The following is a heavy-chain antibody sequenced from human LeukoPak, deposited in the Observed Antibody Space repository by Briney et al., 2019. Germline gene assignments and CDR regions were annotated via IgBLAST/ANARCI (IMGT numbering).Heavy chain of an antibody. CDR3: ARLDSFGQKDY. D-gene: IGHD3-10*01. J-gene: IGHJ4*02. CDR2: IYHSGGT. CDR1: GGSISSGSW. V-gene: IGHV4-4*02. Sequence: PSETLSLTCAVSGGSISSGSWWNWVRQPPGKGLEWIGEIYHSGGTNCNPSLKSRVTISLDKSKNQFPLKLRFVTAADTAVYYCARLDSFGQKDYWGQGTLVTVSS.